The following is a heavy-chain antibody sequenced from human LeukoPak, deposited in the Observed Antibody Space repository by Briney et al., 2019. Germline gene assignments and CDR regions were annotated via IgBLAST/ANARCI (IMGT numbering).Heavy chain of an antibody. V-gene: IGHV4-4*07. Sequence: SETLSLTCTVSGGSFSIYYWTWIRQPAGKGLEWIGRIYTSGSTNYNPSLKSRVTMSVDTSKNQFSLKLSSVTAADTAVYYCAREGTSWYIDWFDPWGQGTLVTVSS. D-gene: IGHD6-13*01. CDR3: AREGTSWYIDWFDP. J-gene: IGHJ5*02. CDR1: GGSFSIYY. CDR2: IYTSGST.